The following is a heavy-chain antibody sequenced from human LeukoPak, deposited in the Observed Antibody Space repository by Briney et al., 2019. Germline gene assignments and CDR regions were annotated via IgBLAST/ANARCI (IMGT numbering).Heavy chain of an antibody. J-gene: IGHJ5*02. V-gene: IGHV4-34*01. D-gene: IGHD3-10*01. CDR2: INHSVST. Sequence: SETLSLTCAVYGGSFSGYYWSWIRQPPGKGLEWIGEINHSVSTNYNPSLKSRVTISVDTSKNQFSLKLSSVTAADTAVYYCARVLRITMVRGAPRPSHWFDPWGQGTLVTVSS. CDR3: ARVLRITMVRGAPRPSHWFDP. CDR1: GGSFSGYY.